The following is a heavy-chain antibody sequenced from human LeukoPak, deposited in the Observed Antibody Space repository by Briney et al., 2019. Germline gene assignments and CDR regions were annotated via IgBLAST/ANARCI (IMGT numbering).Heavy chain of an antibody. CDR2: ISVYNGDT. D-gene: IGHD3-9*01. V-gene: IGHV1-18*01. CDR1: GYTFTPYG. Sequence: ASVKVSCKASGYTFTPYGISWVRQAPGQGLEWMGWISVYNGDTKYAQKLQGRVTMTTDTSTSTAYMELRSLTSDDTAVYYCAREGRKEYDILTGYYRFYYYGMDVWGQGTTVSVSS. J-gene: IGHJ6*02. CDR3: AREGRKEYDILTGYYRFYYYGMDV.